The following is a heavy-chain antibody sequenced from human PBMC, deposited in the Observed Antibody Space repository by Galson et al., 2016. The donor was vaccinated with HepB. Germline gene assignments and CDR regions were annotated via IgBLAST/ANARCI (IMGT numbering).Heavy chain of an antibody. V-gene: IGHV3-21*01. CDR2: ISSSTGYI. D-gene: IGHD4-17*01. CDR3: ARDGRGSPVTRGYYFDY. CDR1: GFTFITYN. Sequence: SLRLSCAASGFTFITYNMNWVRQAPGKGLEWVSSISSSTGYIHYADSVKGRFTISTDNAKNSLSLQMNSLRAEDTAVYYCARDGRGSPVTRGYYFDYWGQGALVTVSS. J-gene: IGHJ4*02.